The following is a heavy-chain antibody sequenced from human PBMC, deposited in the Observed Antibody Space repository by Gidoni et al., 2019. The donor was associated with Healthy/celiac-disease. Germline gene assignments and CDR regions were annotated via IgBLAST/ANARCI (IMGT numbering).Heavy chain of an antibody. CDR1: GYTFTGSY. J-gene: IGHJ4*02. D-gene: IGHD3-22*01. Sequence: QVQLVQSGAEVKKPGASVKVSCKASGYTFTGSYMHWVRQAPGQGLEWMGWINPNSGGTNYAQKFQGRVTMTRDTSISTAYMELSRLRSDDTAVYYCARVLVVITTRAVSPPAYWGQGTLVTVSS. V-gene: IGHV1-2*02. CDR2: INPNSGGT. CDR3: ARVLVVITTRAVSPPAY.